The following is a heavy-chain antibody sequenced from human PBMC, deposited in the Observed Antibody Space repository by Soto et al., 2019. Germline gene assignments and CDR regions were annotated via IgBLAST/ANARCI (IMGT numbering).Heavy chain of an antibody. Sequence: ASVKVSCKASGYTFTGYYMHWVRQAPGQGLEWMGWINPNSGGTSYAQKFQGRVTMTRDTSTSTVYMELSSLRSEDTAVYYCARDKAALDYWGQGTLVTVSS. CDR1: GYTFTGYY. CDR3: ARDKAALDY. J-gene: IGHJ4*02. CDR2: INPNSGGT. V-gene: IGHV1-2*02.